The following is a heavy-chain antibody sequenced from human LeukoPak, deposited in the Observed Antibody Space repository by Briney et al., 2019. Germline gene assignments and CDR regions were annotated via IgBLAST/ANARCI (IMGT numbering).Heavy chain of an antibody. J-gene: IGHJ4*02. V-gene: IGHV4-59*08. D-gene: IGHD2/OR15-2a*01. CDR3: ARFSQYYDSPTHYLDY. CDR2: IYYTGST. Sequence: SETLSLTCTVSGGSINNYYWSWVRQPPGAGPEWLAYIYYTGSTNYSPSLKTRLTISVDTSKNQFSLRLNSVTAADTAVYYCARFSQYYDSPTHYLDYWGQGILVTVSS. CDR1: GGSINNYY.